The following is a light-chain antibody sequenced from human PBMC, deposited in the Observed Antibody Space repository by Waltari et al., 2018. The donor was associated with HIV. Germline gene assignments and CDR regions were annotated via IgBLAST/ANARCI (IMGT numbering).Light chain of an antibody. V-gene: IGKV1-9*01. CDR2: STS. Sequence: DIHLPQSPSFLSASVGDRVTITCRASQDSSNSVAWYQQRPGKAPKLLMYSTSTLQSGVPSRFRGSRSRTEFTLTIASLQAEDFATYFCQQLNTYPHTFGQGTKVEI. CDR3: QQLNTYPHT. J-gene: IGKJ2*01. CDR1: QDSSNS.